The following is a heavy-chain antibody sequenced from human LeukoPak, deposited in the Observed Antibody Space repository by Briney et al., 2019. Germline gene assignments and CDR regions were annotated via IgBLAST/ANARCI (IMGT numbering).Heavy chain of an antibody. CDR3: ARGVAGAFDV. Sequence: GGSLRLSCVASGFSVSNKYMSWVRQAPGKGLDWVSVLYGDGRTYHADSVKGRFVISRDNSKNMVTLQLNRLRLGDTAVYYCARGVAGAFDVWGRGTMVTVSS. V-gene: IGHV3-66*02. CDR2: LYGDGRT. CDR1: GFSVSNKY. J-gene: IGHJ3*01.